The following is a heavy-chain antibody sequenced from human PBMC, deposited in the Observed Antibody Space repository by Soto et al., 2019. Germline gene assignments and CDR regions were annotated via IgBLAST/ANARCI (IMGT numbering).Heavy chain of an antibody. CDR3: ARGSGMVVSGDASDV. J-gene: IGHJ3*01. CDR2: IWYDGSYK. CDR1: GFTFSHYG. Sequence: QVQLVESGGGVVQPGRSLRLSCAASGFTFSHYGMHWVRQAPGKGLEWVGIIWYDGSYKYYGDSVKGRFTISRDDSKNTMYRQMNSLRAEDTAVYYCARGSGMVVSGDASDVWGQGTLVTVSS. D-gene: IGHD2-15*01. V-gene: IGHV3-33*01.